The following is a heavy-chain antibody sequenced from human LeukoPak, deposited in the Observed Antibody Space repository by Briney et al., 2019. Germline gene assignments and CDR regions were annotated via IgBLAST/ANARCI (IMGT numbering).Heavy chain of an antibody. CDR1: GGSIISSSYF. CDR3: ARSQSGSRFDY. J-gene: IGHJ4*02. V-gene: IGHV4-39*07. D-gene: IGHD1-26*01. CDR2: IYYSGST. Sequence: PSETLSLTCTVSGGSIISSSYFWGWLRQPPEKGLEWIGHIYYSGSTYYNPSLKSRVTISLDTSKNQVSLKVSSVTAADTAVYYCARSQSGSRFDYWGQGTLVTVSS.